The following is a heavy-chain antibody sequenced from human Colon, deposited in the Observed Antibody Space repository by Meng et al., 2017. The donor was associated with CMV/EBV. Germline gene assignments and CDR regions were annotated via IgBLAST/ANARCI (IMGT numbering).Heavy chain of an antibody. Sequence: ASVKVSCKASGYTFTSYDINWVRQATGQGLEWMGWMNPNSGNTGYAQKFQGRVTRTRNTSISTAYMELSSLRSEDTAVYYCAREWGVVPAAIYYYYGMDVWGQGTTVTVSS. D-gene: IGHD2-2*01. J-gene: IGHJ6*02. CDR1: GYTFTSYD. CDR2: MNPNSGNT. V-gene: IGHV1-8*01. CDR3: AREWGVVPAAIYYYYGMDV.